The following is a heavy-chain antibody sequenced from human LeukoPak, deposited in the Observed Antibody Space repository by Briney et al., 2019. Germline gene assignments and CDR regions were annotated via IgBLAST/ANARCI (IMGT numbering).Heavy chain of an antibody. CDR1: GFTFSSYA. V-gene: IGHV3-23*01. J-gene: IGHJ3*02. D-gene: IGHD3-22*01. Sequence: QSGGSLRLSCAASGFTFSSYAMNWVRQSPERGLEWVSAISGTGGSTSYADSLKGRFTISRDNSKNTLFLQMSSLTAEDTAVYYCAKECGRDYDGRAFDIWGQGTMVTVSS. CDR3: AKECGRDYDGRAFDI. CDR2: ISGTGGST.